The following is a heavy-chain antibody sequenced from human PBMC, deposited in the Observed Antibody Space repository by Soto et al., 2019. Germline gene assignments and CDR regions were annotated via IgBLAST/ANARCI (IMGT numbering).Heavy chain of an antibody. CDR2: IYYSGST. J-gene: IGHJ2*01. CDR1: GGSISSYY. V-gene: IGHV4-59*01. CDR3: ARVTYWYFDL. Sequence: QVQLQESGPGLVKPSETLSLTCTVSGGSISSYYWSWIRQPPGKGLEWIGYIYYSGSTNYNPSLKRRVTISVDTSKNQFSLKLSSVTAADTAVYYCARVTYWYFDLWAVAPWSLSPQ.